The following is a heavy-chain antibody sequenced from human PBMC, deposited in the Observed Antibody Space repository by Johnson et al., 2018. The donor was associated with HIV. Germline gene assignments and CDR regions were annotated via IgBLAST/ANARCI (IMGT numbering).Heavy chain of an antibody. V-gene: IGHV3-66*01. Sequence: VQLVESGGGLVQPGGSLRLSCGASGFSVSNNYMNWVRQAPGKGLEWVSVIYSGGSTYYADSVRGRFTISRDNSRNTLYLQMSSLRAEDTAMYYCARDEPIVVVVAAIGDAFDIWGQGTMVTVSS. J-gene: IGHJ3*02. CDR1: GFSVSNNY. CDR2: IYSGGST. D-gene: IGHD2-15*01. CDR3: ARDEPIVVVVAAIGDAFDI.